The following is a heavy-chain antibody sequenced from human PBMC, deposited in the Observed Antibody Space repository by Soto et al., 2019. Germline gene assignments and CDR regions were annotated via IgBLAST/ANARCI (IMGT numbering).Heavy chain of an antibody. Sequence: EVQLVQSGAEVKKPGESLKISCTGSGYSFTTYWIGWVRQMPGKGLEWRGIVYPGDSETRYSPSFQGQVTISSDKSNSSAHLQWGSLKASDTAMDYCARHTPWFGERGAPFGYWGPGNL. CDR3: ARHTPWFGERGAPFGY. CDR1: GYSFTTYW. J-gene: IGHJ4*02. V-gene: IGHV5-51*01. CDR2: VYPGDSET. D-gene: IGHD3-10*01.